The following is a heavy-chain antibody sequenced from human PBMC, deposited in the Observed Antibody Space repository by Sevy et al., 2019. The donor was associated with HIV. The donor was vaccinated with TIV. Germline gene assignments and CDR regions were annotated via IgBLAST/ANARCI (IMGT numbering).Heavy chain of an antibody. J-gene: IGHJ4*02. CDR1: GFTFTEFV. V-gene: IGHV3-23*01. D-gene: IGHD3-22*01. CDR2: INSGGGGT. CDR3: AKDVVGGYYDSSGYSDH. Sequence: GGSLRLSCAASGFTFTEFVMSWVRQAPGKGLEWVSTINSGGGGTSYADSVKGRFTISRENSQNTLDLQMNSLRAEDTAVYYCAKDVVGGYYDSSGYSDHWGQGTLVTVSS.